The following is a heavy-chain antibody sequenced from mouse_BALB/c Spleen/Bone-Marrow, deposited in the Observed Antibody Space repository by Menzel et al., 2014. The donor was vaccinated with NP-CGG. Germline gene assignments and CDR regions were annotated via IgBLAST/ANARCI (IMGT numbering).Heavy chain of an antibody. CDR3: AARLSHLAMDY. J-gene: IGHJ4*01. Sequence: QVQLQQSGAELVEPGASLKLSCKASGYTFTNYWIHWVKQRPGQGLEWIGEISPSNGRTNYNEKFKTKATLTVDKSSSTAYMQLSGLTSEDSAVNYCAARLSHLAMDYWGQGTSVTVSS. V-gene: IGHV1S81*02. D-gene: IGHD2-2*01. CDR2: ISPSNGRT. CDR1: GYTFTNYW.